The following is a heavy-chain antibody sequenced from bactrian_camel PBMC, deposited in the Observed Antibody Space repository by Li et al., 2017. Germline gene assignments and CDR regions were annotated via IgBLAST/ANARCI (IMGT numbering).Heavy chain of an antibody. Sequence: HVQLVESGGGSVQPGGSLRLSCKVSGYVGRSYCMAWFRQAPGNEREVVADIARDGSRNHADSVKGRFTISADNARNSLYLQMNSLKPKDTAMYYCAADLVTDEPSLVEREYYYWGQGTQVTVS. CDR1: GYVGRSYC. J-gene: IGHJ4*01. CDR2: IARDGSR. D-gene: IGHD1*01. CDR3: AADLVTDEPSLVEREYYY. V-gene: IGHV3S53*01.